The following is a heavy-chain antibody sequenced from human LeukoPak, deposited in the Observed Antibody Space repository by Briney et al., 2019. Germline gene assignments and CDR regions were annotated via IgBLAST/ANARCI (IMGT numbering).Heavy chain of an antibody. Sequence: SQTLSLTGTVSGGSISSADYYWSWIRQPPGKGLEWIGYIYYSGSTYYNPSLKSRVTISVDTSKNQFSLKMSSVTAADTAVYYCARRVVTGHNWFDPWGQGTLVTVSS. V-gene: IGHV4-30-4*01. CDR2: IYYSGST. J-gene: IGHJ5*02. D-gene: IGHD2-21*02. CDR1: GGSISSADYY. CDR3: ARRVVTGHNWFDP.